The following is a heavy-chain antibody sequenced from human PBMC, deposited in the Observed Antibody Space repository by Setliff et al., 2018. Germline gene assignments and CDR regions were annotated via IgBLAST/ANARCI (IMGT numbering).Heavy chain of an antibody. CDR3: ARGYCDGIGCPAPLYYFDS. D-gene: IGHD2-21*01. CDR2: SDFDDDET. J-gene: IGHJ4*02. V-gene: IGHV1-69-2*01. Sequence: ASVKVSCKASGYTFSDYYMQWVRQAPGKGLEWMGRSDFDDDETIYAEKFQGRVTMSADTSSDTAYMELRSLTSDDMAVYYCARGYCDGIGCPAPLYYFDSWGQGTLVTVSS. CDR1: GYTFSDYY.